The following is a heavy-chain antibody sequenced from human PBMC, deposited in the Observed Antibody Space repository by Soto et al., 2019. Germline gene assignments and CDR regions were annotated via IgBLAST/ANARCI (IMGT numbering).Heavy chain of an antibody. J-gene: IGHJ5*02. D-gene: IGHD2-15*01. CDR1: SGPVSIRSQY. CDR2: ISYTGDS. CDR3: ARGRSGGPRFDP. Sequence: WETLSLTFTLSSGPVSIRSQYWSWIRQPPGKGLEWIGHISYTGDSRHNPSLESRVTISADTSKNQISLKLTSVTAADTAVYYCARGRSGGPRFDPWGQG. V-gene: IGHV4-61*01.